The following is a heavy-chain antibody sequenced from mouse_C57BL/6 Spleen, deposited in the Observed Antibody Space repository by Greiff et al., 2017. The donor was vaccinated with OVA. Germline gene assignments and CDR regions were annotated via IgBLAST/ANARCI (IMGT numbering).Heavy chain of an antibody. CDR3: ARHPITTVVEGYFDV. CDR1: GYSITSGYY. V-gene: IGHV3-6*01. CDR2: ISYDGSN. D-gene: IGHD1-1*01. Sequence: DVKLQESGPGLVKPSQSLSLTCFVTGYSITSGYYWNWIRQFPGNKLEWMGYISYDGSNNYNPSLKNRISITRDTSKNQFFLKLNSVTTEDTATYYCARHPITTVVEGYFDVWGTGTTVTVSS. J-gene: IGHJ1*03.